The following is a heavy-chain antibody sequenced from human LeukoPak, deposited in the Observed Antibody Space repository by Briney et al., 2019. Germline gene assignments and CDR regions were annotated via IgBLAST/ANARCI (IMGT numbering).Heavy chain of an antibody. Sequence: PSETLSLTCDVSGDSITSLYWSWLRQSPGKGLEWIGYIFSSGITNYSPSLGSRVAISMDTSRNQFSLKLASVTAADTAVYYCARLVPRRPDFYFDTWGQGTLVTVSS. J-gene: IGHJ4*02. CDR2: IFSSGIT. CDR3: ARLVPRRPDFYFDT. V-gene: IGHV4-4*09. CDR1: GDSITSLY. D-gene: IGHD6-6*01.